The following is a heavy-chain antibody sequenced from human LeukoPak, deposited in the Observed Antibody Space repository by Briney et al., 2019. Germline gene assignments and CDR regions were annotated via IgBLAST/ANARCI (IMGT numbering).Heavy chain of an antibody. CDR1: GGSISSYY. D-gene: IGHD2-15*01. CDR3: ARIRLRGRFDP. Sequence: SETLSLTCTVSGGSISSYYWSWIRQPPGKGLEWIGYIYYSGSTNYNPSLKSRDTISVDTSKNQFSLKLSSVTAADTAVYYCARIRLRGRFDPWGQGTLVTVSS. CDR2: IYYSGST. V-gene: IGHV4-59*01. J-gene: IGHJ5*02.